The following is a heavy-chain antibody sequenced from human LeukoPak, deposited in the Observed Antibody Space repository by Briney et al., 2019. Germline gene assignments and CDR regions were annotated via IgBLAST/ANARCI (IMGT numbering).Heavy chain of an antibody. D-gene: IGHD5-24*01. CDR2: IWYDGSNT. Sequence: GRSLRLSCAASGFSFSTYGMHWVRQAPGKGLEWVAIIWYDGSNTYYADSVKGRFTISRDNSKNTLYLRMNSLRAEDTAVYYCARDLHMGYRNGYNWLGIFDYWGQGTLVTVSS. CDR1: GFSFSTYG. V-gene: IGHV3-33*01. J-gene: IGHJ4*02. CDR3: ARDLHMGYRNGYNWLGIFDY.